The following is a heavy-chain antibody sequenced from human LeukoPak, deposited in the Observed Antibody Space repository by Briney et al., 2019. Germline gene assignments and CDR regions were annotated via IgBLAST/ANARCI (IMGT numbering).Heavy chain of an antibody. CDR1: GFTFSSYW. V-gene: IGHV3-74*01. J-gene: IGHJ4*02. Sequence: GGSLRPSCAASGFTFSSYWMHWVRQAPGKGLVWVSRINSDGSSTSYADSVKGRFTISRDNAKNTLYLQMNSLRAEDTAVYYCASYSGSYPQGRWGQGTLVTVSS. D-gene: IGHD1-26*01. CDR2: INSDGSST. CDR3: ASYSGSYPQGR.